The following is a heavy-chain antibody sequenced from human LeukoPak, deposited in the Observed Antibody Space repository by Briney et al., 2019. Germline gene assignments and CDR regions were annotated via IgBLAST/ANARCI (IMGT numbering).Heavy chain of an antibody. D-gene: IGHD3-22*01. Sequence: ASVKVSCRASGYTFTSYDINWVRQATGQGLEWMGWMNPNSGNTGYAQKFQGRVTMTRNTSISTAYMELSSLRSEDTAVYYCARGITYYYDSSGYYYPVAFDIWGQGTMVTVSS. CDR1: GYTFTSYD. J-gene: IGHJ3*02. CDR2: MNPNSGNT. V-gene: IGHV1-8*01. CDR3: ARGITYYYDSSGYYYPVAFDI.